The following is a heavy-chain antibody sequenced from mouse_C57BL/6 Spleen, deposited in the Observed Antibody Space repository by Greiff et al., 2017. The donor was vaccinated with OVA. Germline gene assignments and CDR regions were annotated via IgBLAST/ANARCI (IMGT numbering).Heavy chain of an antibody. Sequence: QVQLKQSGAELARPGASVKMSCKASGYTFTSYTMHWVKQRPGQGLEWIGYINPSSGYTKYNQKFKDKATLTADKSSSTAYMQLSSLTSEDSAVYYCARGDYYSNLDYWGQGTTLTVSS. J-gene: IGHJ2*01. CDR2: INPSSGYT. D-gene: IGHD2-5*01. CDR1: GYTFTSYT. CDR3: ARGDYYSNLDY. V-gene: IGHV1-4*01.